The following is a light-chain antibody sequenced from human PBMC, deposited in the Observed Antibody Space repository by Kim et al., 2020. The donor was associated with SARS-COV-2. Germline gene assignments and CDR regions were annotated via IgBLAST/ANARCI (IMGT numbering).Light chain of an antibody. Sequence: EIVMTQSPATLSVSLGERATLSCRASQNVGSYLSWFQQKPGQPPRLLIRDSSGRATGVAARFSGSGSGTESTLTISGLQSDDFAVYYCQQYEDWPLTFGGGTKVEI. CDR3: QQYEDWPLT. CDR2: DSS. J-gene: IGKJ4*01. V-gene: IGKV3-15*01. CDR1: QNVGSY.